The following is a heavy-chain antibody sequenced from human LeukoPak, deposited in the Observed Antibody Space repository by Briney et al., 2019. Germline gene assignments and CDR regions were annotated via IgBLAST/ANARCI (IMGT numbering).Heavy chain of an antibody. CDR2: IYPGDSDT. D-gene: IGHD6-13*01. J-gene: IGHJ5*02. Sequence: GESLKISCKGSGYSFTSYWIGWVRQMPGKGLEWMGIIYPGDSDTRYSPSFQGQVTISADRSISTAYLQWSSLKASDTAMYYCARLPGSVRPQDRLSSSWYWRFDPWGQGTLVTVSS. V-gene: IGHV5-51*01. CDR1: GYSFTSYW. CDR3: ARLPGSVRPQDRLSSSWYWRFDP.